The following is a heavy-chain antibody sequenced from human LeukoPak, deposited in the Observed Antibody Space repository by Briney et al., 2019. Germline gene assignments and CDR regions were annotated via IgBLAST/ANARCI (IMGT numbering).Heavy chain of an antibody. CDR1: GFTFSSYA. V-gene: IGHV3-23*01. Sequence: TGGSLRLSCAASGFTFSSYAMSLVRQAPGKGLEWVSAISGSGGSTYYADSVKGRFTISRDNSKNTLYLQMNSLRAEDTAVYYCAKDHQLRYFDWFTESGFDYWGQGTLVTVSS. CDR3: AKDHQLRYFDWFTESGFDY. D-gene: IGHD3-9*01. CDR2: ISGSGGST. J-gene: IGHJ4*02.